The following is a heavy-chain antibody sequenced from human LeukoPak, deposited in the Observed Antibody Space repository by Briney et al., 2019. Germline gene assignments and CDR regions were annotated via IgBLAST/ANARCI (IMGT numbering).Heavy chain of an antibody. J-gene: IGHJ4*02. V-gene: IGHV3-21*04. CDR1: GFSFSSYS. CDR2: ISRSSNYK. CDR3: AKDLAYYFDY. D-gene: IGHD3-16*01. Sequence: GGSLRLSCAASGFSFSSYSMHWVRQAPGKGLQWFSSISRSSNYKFYADSVKGRFTISRDNAKNSLYLQMNSLRAEDTAVYYCAKDLAYYFDYWGQGTLVTVSS.